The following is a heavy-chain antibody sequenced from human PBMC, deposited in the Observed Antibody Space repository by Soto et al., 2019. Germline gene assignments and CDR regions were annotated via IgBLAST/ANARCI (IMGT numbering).Heavy chain of an antibody. J-gene: IGHJ5*02. D-gene: IGHD3-10*01. V-gene: IGHV5-51*01. CDR3: ARLIYGSSSAGYWFDP. Sequence: PGESLKISCKGSGYSLTSYLIGWVRQMAGKGLEWMGIIYPGDSDTRYSPFFQGQVTISADKSISTAYLQWSSLKDSDTAMYYCARLIYGSSSAGYWFDPWGQRTLGTVPS. CDR2: IYPGDSDT. CDR1: GYSLTSYL.